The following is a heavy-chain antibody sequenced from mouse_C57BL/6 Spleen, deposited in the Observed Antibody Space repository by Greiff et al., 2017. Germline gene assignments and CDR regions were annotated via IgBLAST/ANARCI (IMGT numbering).Heavy chain of an antibody. D-gene: IGHD1-1*01. CDR3: ARKDYGSSWFAY. CDR2: IYPGSGST. J-gene: IGHJ3*01. CDR1: GYTFTSYW. V-gene: IGHV1-55*01. Sequence: QVQLKQSGAELVKPGASVKMSCKASGYTFTSYWITWVKQRPGQGLEWIGDIYPGSGSTNYNEKFKSKATLTVDTSSSTAYMQLSSLTSEDSAVYYCARKDYGSSWFAYWGQGTLVTVSA.